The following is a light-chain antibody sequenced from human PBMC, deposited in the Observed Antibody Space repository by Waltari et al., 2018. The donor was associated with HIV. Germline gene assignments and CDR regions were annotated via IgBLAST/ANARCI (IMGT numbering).Light chain of an antibody. V-gene: IGKV3-11*01. Sequence: EIVLTQSPATLSLPPGARATLSCRASQSVGTFLAWYQQKAGQAPRLLIYAVSNRATGVPARFSGSGSGTDFTLTISSLEPEDFAIYYCQRRSNWPPEITFGGGSKVEIK. CDR3: QRRSNWPPEIT. CDR1: QSVGTF. CDR2: AVS. J-gene: IGKJ4*01.